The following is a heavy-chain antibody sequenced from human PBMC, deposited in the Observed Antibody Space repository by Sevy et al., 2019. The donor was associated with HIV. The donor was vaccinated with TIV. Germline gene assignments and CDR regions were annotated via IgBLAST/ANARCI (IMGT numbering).Heavy chain of an antibody. D-gene: IGHD5-18*01. J-gene: IGHJ4*02. V-gene: IGHV3-48*02. CDR1: GFTFSSYS. CDR2: ISSISSTK. Sequence: GGCLRLSCVASGFTFSSYSMNWVRQAPGKGLEWVSYISSISSTKNYADSVKGRFTISRDNAKNSLYLQMNGLRDEDTAVYYCTREVISYSYGSAIVDNWGQGTLVTVSS. CDR3: TREVISYSYGSAIVDN.